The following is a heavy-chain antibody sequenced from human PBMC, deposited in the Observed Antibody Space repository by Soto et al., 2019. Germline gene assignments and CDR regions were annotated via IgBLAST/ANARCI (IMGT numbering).Heavy chain of an antibody. J-gene: IGHJ5*02. D-gene: IGHD6-13*01. CDR1: GYTFTSYY. CDR2: INPSGGST. V-gene: IGHV1-46*01. CDR3: ARDLSLAAAGMNWFDP. Sequence: ASVKVSCKASGYTFTSYYMHWVRQAPGQGLEWMGIINPSGGSTSYAQKFQGRVTMTRDTSTSTVYMELSSLRSEDTAVYYCARDLSLAAAGMNWFDPWGQGTLVTVSS.